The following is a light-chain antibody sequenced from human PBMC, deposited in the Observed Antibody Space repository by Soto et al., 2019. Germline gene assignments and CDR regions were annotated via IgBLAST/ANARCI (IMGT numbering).Light chain of an antibody. CDR2: WAS. CDR1: QSVLYSSNNKNY. V-gene: IGKV4-1*01. Sequence: DIVMTQSPDSLAVSLGERATINCKSSQSVLYSSNNKNYLAWYQQKPGQPPKLLIYWASTRESGVPGRFSGSRSGTDFNPTISSLQAEDVAVYYCQQYYSAPTFGQGTKLEIK. J-gene: IGKJ2*01. CDR3: QQYYSAPT.